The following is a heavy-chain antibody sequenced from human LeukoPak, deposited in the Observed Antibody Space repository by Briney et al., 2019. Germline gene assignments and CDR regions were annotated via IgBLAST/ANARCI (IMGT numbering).Heavy chain of an antibody. CDR2: TYYRSKWYN. Sequence: PTLSLTFAFSGDSVSINSAAWNWIRQSPARGLEWLGRTYYRSKWYNDYAVSVTSRITINPDTSQYQFSLQLNSVTPEDTAVYYCARVGGYSSDWFDPWGQGTLVTVSS. V-gene: IGHV6-1*01. CDR3: ARVGGYSSDWFDP. CDR1: GDSVSINSAA. D-gene: IGHD5-18*01. J-gene: IGHJ5*02.